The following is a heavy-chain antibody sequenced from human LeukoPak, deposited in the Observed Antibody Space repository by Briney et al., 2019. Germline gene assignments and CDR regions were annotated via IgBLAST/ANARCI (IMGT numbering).Heavy chain of an antibody. CDR3: AKGPGIEY. V-gene: IGHV3-30-3*01. D-gene: IGHD3-10*01. CDR2: ISYDGSNK. Sequence: GGSLRLSCAASGFTFSSYAMHWVRQAPGKGLEWVAVISYDGSNKYYADSVKGRFTISRDNSKNTLYLQMNSLRAEDTAKYYCAKGPGIEYWGQGTLVTVSS. CDR1: GFTFSSYA. J-gene: IGHJ4*02.